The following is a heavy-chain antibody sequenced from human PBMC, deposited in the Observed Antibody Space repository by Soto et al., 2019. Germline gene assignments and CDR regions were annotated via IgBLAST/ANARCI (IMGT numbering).Heavy chain of an antibody. D-gene: IGHD3-10*01. CDR3: SRPAEYYGSGSLDF. V-gene: IGHV3-49*04. CDR2: IRSKAYGGTS. J-gene: IGHJ4*02. Sequence: GSLKLSCQTAGFRFGDFAMSWVRQAPGKGLEWVGFIRSKAYGGTSQYAASVRGRFTISRDDSTSIAYLQMDSLKIDDTGVYYCSRPAEYYGSGSLDFWGQGTLVTVSS. CDR1: GFRFGDFA.